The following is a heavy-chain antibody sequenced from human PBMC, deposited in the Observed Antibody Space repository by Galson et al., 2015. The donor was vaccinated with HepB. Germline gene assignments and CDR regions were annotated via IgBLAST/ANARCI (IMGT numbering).Heavy chain of an antibody. J-gene: IGHJ4*02. CDR3: ARGPLRYLDY. CDR2: IYAGGTT. Sequence: SLRLSCAASGFTVSSNYMSWVRQAPGKSLEWVSVIYAGGTTYYADSVKGRFTISRDISKNTLSLEINTVRLEDTAVYYCARGPLRYLDYWGQGTPVTVSS. D-gene: IGHD5-12*01. V-gene: IGHV3-53*01. CDR1: GFTVSSNY.